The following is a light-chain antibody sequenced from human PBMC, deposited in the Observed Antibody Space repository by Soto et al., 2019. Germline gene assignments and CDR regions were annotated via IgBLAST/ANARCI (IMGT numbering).Light chain of an antibody. J-gene: IGKJ1*01. V-gene: IGKV3-15*01. Sequence: EIVMTQSPATLSVSPGERATLSCRASQSVSSKLAWYQQKPGQAPRLLIYGASTRATGIPARFSGSGSGTEFTLTISSLQSEDFAVYYCQQYNNCPPWTFGQGTKVEIK. CDR2: GAS. CDR3: QQYNNCPPWT. CDR1: QSVSSK.